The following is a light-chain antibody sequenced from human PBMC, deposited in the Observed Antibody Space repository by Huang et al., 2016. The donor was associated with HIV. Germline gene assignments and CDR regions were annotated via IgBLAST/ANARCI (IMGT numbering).Light chain of an antibody. J-gene: IGKJ4*01. CDR2: DAS. V-gene: IGKV3-15*01. Sequence: EIEMTQSPATLSVSPGERATLSCRASHSVDSDLAWYQQKPGQAPRLLIYDASTRATGSSAKFNGTGSGTEFSLSITNLQSEDFAVDYCQQYNDWPPLTFGGGTKVEI. CDR3: QQYNDWPPLT. CDR1: HSVDSD.